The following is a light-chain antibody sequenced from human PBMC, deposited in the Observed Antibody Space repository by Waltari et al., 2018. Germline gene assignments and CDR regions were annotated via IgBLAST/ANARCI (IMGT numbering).Light chain of an antibody. Sequence: DIQMTQSPSSLSASVGDRVTITCRASQTINDYLNWYQQKPGEAPKLLIYAASSLKRVVPSRFSGTGSGTDFTLTISSLQPEDFATYYWQQSYSSRRSFGGGTKVEI. CDR3: QQSYSSRRS. V-gene: IGKV1-39*01. CDR1: QTINDY. CDR2: AAS. J-gene: IGKJ4*01.